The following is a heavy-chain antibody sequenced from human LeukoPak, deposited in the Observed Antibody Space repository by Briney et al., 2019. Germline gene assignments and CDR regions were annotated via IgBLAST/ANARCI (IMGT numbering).Heavy chain of an antibody. J-gene: IGHJ6*03. CDR3: VRDGHRLYDYYYYYMDV. CDR1: GGTFSSYA. Sequence: ASVKVSCKASGGTFSSYAISWVRQAPGQGLEWMGGISAYNGHTNYTQKLQGRVTMTTDTSTSTAYMEPRSLRSDDTAVYFCVRDGHRLYDYYYYYMDVWGKGTTVTVSS. V-gene: IGHV1-18*01. D-gene: IGHD2-2*02. CDR2: ISAYNGHT.